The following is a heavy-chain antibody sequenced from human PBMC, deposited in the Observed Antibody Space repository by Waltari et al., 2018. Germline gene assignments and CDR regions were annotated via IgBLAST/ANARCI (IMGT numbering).Heavy chain of an antibody. J-gene: IGHJ2*01. CDR2: IYYSGST. V-gene: IGHV4-30-4*08. CDR3: AGPPGGGAYWYFDL. CDR1: GGSISSGDYY. D-gene: IGHD3-10*01. Sequence: QVQLQESGPGLVKPSQTLSLTCTVSGGSISSGDYYWSWIRQPPGKGLEWIGYIYYSGSTNYNPSLKSRVTISIDTSTNQFSLKLTSVSAADTAMYYCAGPPGGGAYWYFDLWGRGSLVTVSS.